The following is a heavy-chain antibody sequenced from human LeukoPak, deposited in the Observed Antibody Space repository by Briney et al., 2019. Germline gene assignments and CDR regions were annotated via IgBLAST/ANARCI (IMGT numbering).Heavy chain of an antibody. V-gene: IGHV1-2*02. CDR3: AREFRTTTWSFDAFDL. Sequence: ASVKVSCKASGYTFTDYYMYWVRQAPGQGLDWVGWINPTSGATNYAQKFQGRVTMTRDTSNNTSYMEFSRLRSDDTAVYYCAREFRTTTWSFDAFDLWGQGTMVTVSS. J-gene: IGHJ3*01. CDR2: INPTSGAT. D-gene: IGHD1/OR15-1a*01. CDR1: GYTFTDYY.